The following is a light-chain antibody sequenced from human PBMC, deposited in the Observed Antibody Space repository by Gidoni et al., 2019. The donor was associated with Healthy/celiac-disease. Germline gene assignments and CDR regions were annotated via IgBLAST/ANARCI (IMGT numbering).Light chain of an antibody. Sequence: DIVLTQSPCTLSLSPGERATRSCRASQSVSSSYLAWYQQQPGQAPRLLIYRASSRATGIPDRFSGSGSGTDFTLTISRLEPEDFAVYYCQQYGSSPPVTFGPGTKVDIK. V-gene: IGKV3-20*01. CDR1: QSVSSSY. CDR2: RAS. CDR3: QQYGSSPPVT. J-gene: IGKJ3*01.